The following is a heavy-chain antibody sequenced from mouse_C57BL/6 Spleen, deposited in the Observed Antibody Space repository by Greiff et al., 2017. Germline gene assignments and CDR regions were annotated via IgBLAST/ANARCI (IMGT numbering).Heavy chain of an antibody. CDR1: GYTFTSYW. V-gene: IGHV1-55*01. CDR2: IYPGSGST. J-gene: IGHJ2*01. CDR3: ATGPYGNYVGY. D-gene: IGHD2-10*02. Sequence: QVQLKQSGAELVKPGASVKMSCKASGYTFTSYWITWVKQRPGQGLEWIGDIYPGSGSTNYNEKFKSKATLTVDTSSSTAYMQLSSLTSEDSAVYYCATGPYGNYVGYWGQGTTLTVSS.